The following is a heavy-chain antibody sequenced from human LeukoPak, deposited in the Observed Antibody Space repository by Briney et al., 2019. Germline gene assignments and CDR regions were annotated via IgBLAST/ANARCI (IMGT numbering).Heavy chain of an antibody. CDR1: GFTFSSYG. J-gene: IGHJ4*02. D-gene: IGHD3-22*01. CDR3: ARARSNYDYQVEY. CDR2: IGRNGDRT. V-gene: IGHV3-23*01. Sequence: GGTLRLSCAASGFTFSSYGVNWVRQVPEKGLEWVSTIGRNGDRTYYADSVKGRFAISRDNSRNTLYLQMNSLRVEDTAIYYCARARSNYDYQVEYWGQGSLVTVSS.